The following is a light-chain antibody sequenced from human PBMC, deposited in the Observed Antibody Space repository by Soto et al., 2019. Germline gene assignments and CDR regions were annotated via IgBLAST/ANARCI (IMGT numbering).Light chain of an antibody. V-gene: IGKV3-20*01. CDR3: QQYGDSPRT. Sequence: EIVLTQSPGTLSLSPGESATLSCRASRRRDSGQLAWYQQKVRRAPRLLIHDAFMRATGIPDRFSGSGSGTDFTRTIARLEPEDFAVYYCQQYGDSPRTFGQGTRRETK. CDR2: DAF. J-gene: IGKJ5*01. CDR1: RRRDSGQ.